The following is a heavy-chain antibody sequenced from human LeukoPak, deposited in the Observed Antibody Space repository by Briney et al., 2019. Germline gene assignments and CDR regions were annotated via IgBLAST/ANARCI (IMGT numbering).Heavy chain of an antibody. V-gene: IGHV3-9*01. CDR1: GFTFYDYA. CDR2: ISWNSGSV. Sequence: GGSLRLSCAASGFTFYDYAMHGVRQAPGKGLGWVSGISWNSGSVAYADSVKGRFTISRDNAKNSLYLQMNSLRAEDTALYYCAKDIRYSYGEIVVVTATRHDAFDIWGQGTMVTVSS. CDR3: AKDIRYSYGEIVVVTATRHDAFDI. D-gene: IGHD2-21*02. J-gene: IGHJ3*02.